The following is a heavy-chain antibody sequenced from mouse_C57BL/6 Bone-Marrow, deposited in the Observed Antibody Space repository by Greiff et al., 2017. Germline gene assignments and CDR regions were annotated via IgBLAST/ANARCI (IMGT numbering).Heavy chain of an antibody. Sequence: QVQLQQSGAELVKPGASVQISCKASGYAFSSYWMNWVKQRPGKGLEWIGQIYPGDGDTTSNGKFKGKATLTADKSSSTAYMQLSSLTSEDSAVYFCASSVLWLRHLDVWGQGTSVTVSS. CDR3: ASSVLWLRHLDV. CDR1: GYAFSSYW. J-gene: IGHJ4*01. CDR2: IYPGDGDT. V-gene: IGHV1-80*01. D-gene: IGHD2-2*01.